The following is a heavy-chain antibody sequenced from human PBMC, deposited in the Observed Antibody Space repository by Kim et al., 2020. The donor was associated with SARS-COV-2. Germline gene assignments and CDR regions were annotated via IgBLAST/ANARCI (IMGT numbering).Heavy chain of an antibody. CDR2: IKQDGSMT. J-gene: IGHJ4*02. Sequence: GGSLRLSCAASGFTFRSYWMSWVRQAPGKGLEWVADIKQDGSMTKYADSVKGRFTISRDNAKKSLFLQMNSLRPEDTAVYFCARDVGYGGSGADFVYWGQGTLVIVSS. D-gene: IGHD5-12*01. CDR3: ARDVGYGGSGADFVY. CDR1: GFTFRSYW. V-gene: IGHV3-7*03.